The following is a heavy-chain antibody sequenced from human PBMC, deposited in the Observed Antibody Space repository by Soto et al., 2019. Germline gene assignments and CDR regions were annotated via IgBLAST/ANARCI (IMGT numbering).Heavy chain of an antibody. V-gene: IGHV3-74*01. CDR2: IDPYDTGI. D-gene: IGHD2-15*01. Sequence: EVQLVESGGGLVQPGGSLRLSCAASGFAFSSEWMHWVRQAPGKGLVWVSRIDPYDTGITYADSVKGRFTIPRDNAKNTLYLQMNSLRAEDTAVYYCTSDTFGARDSWGQGTLVTVSS. CDR1: GFAFSSEW. CDR3: TSDTFGARDS. J-gene: IGHJ4*02.